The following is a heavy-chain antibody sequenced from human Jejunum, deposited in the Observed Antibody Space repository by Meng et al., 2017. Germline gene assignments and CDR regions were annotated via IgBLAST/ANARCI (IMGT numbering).Heavy chain of an antibody. CDR3: ARKGGTYSTGHFPHFDY. CDR1: GDSIGSDNW. CDR2: IFRTGTS. J-gene: IGHJ4*02. V-gene: IGHV4-4*02. Sequence: VPLQWSGSGRLKPSWTLSLTFAVSGDSIGSDNWWSWVRQPPGKGPEWIGEIFRTGTSHYSPSLRSRVAIYMDKSKNQFSLSLNSVTAADTAVYYCARKGGTYSTGHFPHFDYWGQGTLVTVSS. D-gene: IGHD6-19*01.